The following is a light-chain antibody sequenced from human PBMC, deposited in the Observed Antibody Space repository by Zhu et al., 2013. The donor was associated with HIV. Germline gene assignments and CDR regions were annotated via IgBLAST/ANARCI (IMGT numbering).Light chain of an antibody. CDR1: TSDIGHYNF. CDR2: EVS. J-gene: IGLJ3*02. Sequence: QSALPQPASVSGSPGQSITISCTGTTSDIGHYNFVSWYQFHPGKAPELIIYEVSHRPSWVSDRFSASKSANTASLTISGLRSEDEADYYCAAWDDSLSGRVFGGGTKLTVV. CDR3: AAWDDSLSGRV. V-gene: IGLV2-14*01.